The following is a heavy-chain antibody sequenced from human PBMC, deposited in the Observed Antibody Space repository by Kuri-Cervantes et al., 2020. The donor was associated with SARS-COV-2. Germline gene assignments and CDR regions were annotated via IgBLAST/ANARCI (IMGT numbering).Heavy chain of an antibody. CDR1: GFSLSRYT. CDR2: ISGSGSYI. Sequence: GGSLRLSCAASGFSLSRYTMNWVRQAPGKALEWVSSISGSGSYIYYADSVKGRFTISRDNAKNSVYLQMDSLRAEDTALYYCTRRRDGYNQGYFDLWGQGTLVTVSS. CDR3: TRRRDGYNQGYFDL. D-gene: IGHD5-24*01. V-gene: IGHV3-21*01. J-gene: IGHJ4*02.